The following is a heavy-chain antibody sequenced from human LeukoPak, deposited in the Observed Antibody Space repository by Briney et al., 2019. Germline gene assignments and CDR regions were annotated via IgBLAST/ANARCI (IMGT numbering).Heavy chain of an antibody. CDR3: ARGGNRFGGFYFDY. Sequence: PSETLSLTCTVSADSLSSGGHYWAWIRQLPGKGLESIGFIHHSGSSRHNPSLKDRVAISVDASRKQFALRLSSVTAADTAIYYCARGGNRFGGFYFDYWGQGIQVIVSS. D-gene: IGHD3-10*01. CDR1: ADSLSSGGHY. V-gene: IGHV4-31*03. CDR2: IHHSGSS. J-gene: IGHJ4*02.